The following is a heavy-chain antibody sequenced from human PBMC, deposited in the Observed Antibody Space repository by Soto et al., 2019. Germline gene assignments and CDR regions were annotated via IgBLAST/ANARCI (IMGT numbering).Heavy chain of an antibody. CDR2: IYGDGTTT. Sequence: EVQLVESGGDLVQPGGSLRLSCAASGGTFSGYWMHWVRRVPGKGLVWVSRIYGDGTTTTYADSVQGRFTISRDTGKNTVYLQMNSLRVDDTGVYFCVRSCCGEQNWFDPWGQGTLVTVSS. D-gene: IGHD4-17*01. CDR1: GGTFSGYW. V-gene: IGHV3-74*01. CDR3: VRSCCGEQNWFDP. J-gene: IGHJ5*02.